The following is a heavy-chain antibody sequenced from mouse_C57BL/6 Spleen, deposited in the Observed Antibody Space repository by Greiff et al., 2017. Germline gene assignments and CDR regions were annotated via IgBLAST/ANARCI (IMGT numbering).Heavy chain of an antibody. J-gene: IGHJ1*03. CDR2: IYPRSGNT. V-gene: IGHV1-81*01. CDR3: ARGITTVVAPRYFDV. CDR1: GYTFTSYG. Sequence: QVQLKQSGAELARPGASVKLSCKASGYTFTSYGISWVKQRTGQGLEWIGEIYPRSGNTYYNEKFKGKATLTADKSSSTAYMELRSLTSEDSAVYCCARGITTVVAPRYFDVWGTGTTVTVSS. D-gene: IGHD1-1*01.